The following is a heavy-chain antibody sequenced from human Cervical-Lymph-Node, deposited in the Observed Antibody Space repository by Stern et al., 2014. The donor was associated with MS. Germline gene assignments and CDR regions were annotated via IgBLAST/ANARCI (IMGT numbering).Heavy chain of an antibody. Sequence: EMKLVESGGGLVQPGGSLRLSCAASEFTFSAYSMTWVRQAPEKGLEWVATIISSGGVTYYADSVKGRFTISRDNSKNTLILQMKSLRAEDTAVYFCAKVAYSGNALDYWGQGTLVIVSS. D-gene: IGHD4-23*01. CDR3: AKVAYSGNALDY. J-gene: IGHJ4*02. CDR1: EFTFSAYS. V-gene: IGHV3-23*04. CDR2: IISSGGVT.